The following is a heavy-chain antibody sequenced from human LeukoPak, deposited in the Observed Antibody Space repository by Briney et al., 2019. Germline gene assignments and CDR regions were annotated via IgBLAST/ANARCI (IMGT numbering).Heavy chain of an antibody. Sequence: QPGGSLRLSCAASGSTFTSYWMHWVRPAPEKGLVWVSRISTDGTSINYADSVKGSFTISRDNAKNTLYLQMNGLRVEDTAVYYCVRCESDNYYIAYWGQGTLVTVSA. CDR1: GSTFTSYW. CDR2: ISTDGTSI. D-gene: IGHD1-1*01. V-gene: IGHV3-74*01. J-gene: IGHJ4*02. CDR3: VRCESDNYYIAY.